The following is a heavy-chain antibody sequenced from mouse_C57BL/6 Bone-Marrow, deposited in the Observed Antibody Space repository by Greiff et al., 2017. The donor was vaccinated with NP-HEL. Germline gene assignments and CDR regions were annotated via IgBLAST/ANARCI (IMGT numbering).Heavy chain of an antibody. CDR2: IHPNSGST. CDR3: AREDYYAMDY. V-gene: IGHV1-64*01. J-gene: IGHJ4*01. CDR1: GYTFTSYW. Sequence: VKLQQPGAELVKPGASVKLSCKASGYTFTSYWMHWVKQRPGQALEWIGMIHPNSGSTNYNEKFKSKATLTVDKSSSTAYMQLSSLTSEDSAVYYCAREDYYAMDYWGQGTSVTVSS.